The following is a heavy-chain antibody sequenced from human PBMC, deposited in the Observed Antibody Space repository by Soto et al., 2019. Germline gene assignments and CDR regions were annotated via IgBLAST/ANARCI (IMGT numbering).Heavy chain of an antibody. J-gene: IGHJ3*02. V-gene: IGHV1-46*03. Sequence: ASVKVSCKASGYTFTSQNMHWVRQAPGQGLEWMGWTNAGNGNTKYSQKFQGRVTMTSDTSTSTVYMELSSLRSEDTAVYYCARAAGDDYDAFDIWGQGTMVTVSS. CDR1: GYTFTSQN. CDR2: TNAGNGNT. D-gene: IGHD4-17*01. CDR3: ARAAGDDYDAFDI.